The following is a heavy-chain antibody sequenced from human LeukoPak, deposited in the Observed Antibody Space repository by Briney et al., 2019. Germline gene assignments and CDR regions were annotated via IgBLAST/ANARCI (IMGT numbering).Heavy chain of an antibody. CDR2: ISGSGGST. CDR1: GFTFSTYA. J-gene: IGHJ4*02. V-gene: IGHV3-23*01. CDR3: AKDLSGGGPVLDY. Sequence: PGGSLRLSRAASGFTFSTYAMSWVRQAPGKGLEWVSGISGSGGSTYHADSVKGRFTISRDNSKNTLYLQMNSLRAEDAALYYCAKDLSGGGPVLDYWGQGTLVTVSS. D-gene: IGHD3-16*01.